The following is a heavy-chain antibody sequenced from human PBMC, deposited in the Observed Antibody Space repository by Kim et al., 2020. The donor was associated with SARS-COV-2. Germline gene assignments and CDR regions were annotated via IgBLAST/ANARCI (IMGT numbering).Heavy chain of an antibody. V-gene: IGHV3-33*05. Sequence: GGSLRLSCAASGFTFSSYGMHWVRQAPGKGLEWVAVISYDGSNKYYADSVKGRFTISRDNSKNTLYLHMNSLSAEDTAVYYCARARGEPVLLWFGELSGGMDGWGQGTKVPVS. CDR3: ARARGEPVLLWFGELSGGMDG. CDR2: ISYDGSNK. CDR1: GFTFSSYG. D-gene: IGHD3-10*01. J-gene: IGHJ6*01.